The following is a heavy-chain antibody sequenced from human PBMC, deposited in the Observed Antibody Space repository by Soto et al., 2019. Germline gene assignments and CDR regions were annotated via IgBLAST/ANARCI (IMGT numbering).Heavy chain of an antibody. J-gene: IGHJ4*02. CDR1: GFTFSNYG. CDR3: ASVGFGDYLNYFDY. D-gene: IGHD4-17*01. Sequence: HVQLVESGGGVVQPGRSLRLSCAASGFTFSNYGMYWVRQAPGKGLEWVAMIWYDGSKQYYADSVKGRFTISRDNSKNTLYLQMNSLRAEVTAVYYCASVGFGDYLNYFDYWGQGTLVTVSS. CDR2: IWYDGSKQ. V-gene: IGHV3-33*01.